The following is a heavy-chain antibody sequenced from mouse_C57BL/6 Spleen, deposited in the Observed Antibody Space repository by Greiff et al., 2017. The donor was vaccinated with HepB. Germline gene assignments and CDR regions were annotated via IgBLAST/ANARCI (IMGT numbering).Heavy chain of an antibody. CDR3: AHDYGRRGFAY. CDR2: ISYSGST. CDR1: GYSITSGYD. V-gene: IGHV3-1*01. Sequence: EVQLQQSGPGMVKPSQSLSLTCTVTGYSITSGYDWHWIRHFPGNKLEWMGYISYSGSTNYNPSLKSRISITHDTSKNHFFLKLNSVTTEDTATYYCAHDYGRRGFAYWGQGTLVTVSA. D-gene: IGHD2-4*01. J-gene: IGHJ3*01.